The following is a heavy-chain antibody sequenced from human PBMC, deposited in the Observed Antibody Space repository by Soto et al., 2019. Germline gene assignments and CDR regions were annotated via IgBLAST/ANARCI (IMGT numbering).Heavy chain of an antibody. CDR3: ARTMVREPNNFDY. CDR1: GGSISSGDYY. J-gene: IGHJ4*02. D-gene: IGHD3-10*01. CDR2: IYYSGGT. Sequence: PSETLSLTCTVSGGSISSGDYYWSWIRQPPGKGLEWIGYIYYSGGTYYNPSLKSRVTMSVDTSKNQFSLKLSSVTAADTAVYYCARTMVREPNNFDYWGQGTLVTVSS. V-gene: IGHV4-30-4*01.